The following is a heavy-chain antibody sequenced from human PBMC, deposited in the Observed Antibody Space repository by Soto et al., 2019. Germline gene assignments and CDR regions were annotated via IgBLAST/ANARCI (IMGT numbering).Heavy chain of an antibody. Sequence: GASVKVSCKASGYTFTSYAMHWVRQAPGQRLEWMGWINAGNGNTKYSQKFQGRVTITRDTSASTAYMELSSLRSEDTAVYYCARDPPLVVPAAILSRADYYYYGMDVWGQGTTVTVSS. D-gene: IGHD2-2*02. CDR3: ARDPPLVVPAAILSRADYYYYGMDV. CDR2: INAGNGNT. J-gene: IGHJ6*02. CDR1: GYTFTSYA. V-gene: IGHV1-3*01.